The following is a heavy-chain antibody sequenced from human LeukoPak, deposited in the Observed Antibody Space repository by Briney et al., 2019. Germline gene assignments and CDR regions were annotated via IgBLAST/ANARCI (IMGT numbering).Heavy chain of an antibody. V-gene: IGHV3-7*01. J-gene: IGHJ5*01. D-gene: IGHD5-24*01. Sequence: PGGSLRLSCAASGFTFSTYWMSWVRQTPGKGLEWVANIKEDGSRQYYVDSVKGRFTISRDNAKNSLYLQMNSLRVEDTAVYYCARDGGGYDSWGQGTLATVSS. CDR2: IKEDGSRQ. CDR1: GFTFSTYW. CDR3: ARDGGGYDS.